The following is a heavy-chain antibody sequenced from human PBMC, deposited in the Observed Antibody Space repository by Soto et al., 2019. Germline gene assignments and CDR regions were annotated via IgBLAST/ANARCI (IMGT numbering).Heavy chain of an antibody. V-gene: IGHV3-7*01. CDR2: VKQDGSEK. D-gene: IGHD2-15*01. J-gene: IGHJ4*02. Sequence: PGGSLRLSCVVSGFTLSTYWMSWVRQAPGKGLEWVANVKQDGSEKYYVDSVKGRFTISRDNAKNSLYLQLNSLRDEDKAVYYCARGSCSAGTCYTIFFEYWGQGTVVTVS. CDR3: ARGSCSAGTCYTIFFEY. CDR1: GFTLSTYW.